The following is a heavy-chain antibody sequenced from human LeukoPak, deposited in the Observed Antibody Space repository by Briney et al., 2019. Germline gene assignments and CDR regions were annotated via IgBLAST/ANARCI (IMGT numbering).Heavy chain of an antibody. Sequence: SETLSLTCTVSGGSISSSDYYWSWIRQPPGKGLEWIAYMYYSGCTYYNPSLKSRVTMSADTSKNQLSLKLSSVTAADTAVYYCARPYYYDSRIDPWGQGILVTVSS. J-gene: IGHJ5*02. CDR1: GGSISSSDYY. D-gene: IGHD3-22*01. CDR2: MYYSGCT. V-gene: IGHV4-30-4*01. CDR3: ARPYYYDSRIDP.